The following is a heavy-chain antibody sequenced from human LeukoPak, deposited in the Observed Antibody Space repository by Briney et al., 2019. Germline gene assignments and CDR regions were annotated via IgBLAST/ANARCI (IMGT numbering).Heavy chain of an antibody. Sequence: GGSLRLSCGASGFTFSSYWMHWVRQAPGKGLVWVSRINNDGSSTSYADSVQGRFTTSRDNAKNTLYLQMNSLRAEDTAVYYCARDRAGTDYYYYMDVWGKGTTVTISS. J-gene: IGHJ6*03. CDR2: INNDGSST. CDR3: ARDRAGTDYYYYMDV. CDR1: GFTFSSYW. V-gene: IGHV3-74*01. D-gene: IGHD6-13*01.